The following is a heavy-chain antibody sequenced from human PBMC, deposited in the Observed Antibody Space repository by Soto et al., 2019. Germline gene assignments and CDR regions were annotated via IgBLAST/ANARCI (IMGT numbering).Heavy chain of an antibody. V-gene: IGHV1-8*01. CDR2: MNPNSGNT. D-gene: IGHD3-3*01. CDR1: GYTFTSYY. J-gene: IGHJ6*03. Sequence: ASVKVSCKASGYTFTSYYINWVRQAPGQGVGGMGWMNPNSGNTGYAQKFQGRVTMTRNTSISTAYMELSSLRSEDTAVYYCARVDFWSGYYPEGYYYYMDGWGKGTTVTVSS. CDR3: ARVDFWSGYYPEGYYYYMDG.